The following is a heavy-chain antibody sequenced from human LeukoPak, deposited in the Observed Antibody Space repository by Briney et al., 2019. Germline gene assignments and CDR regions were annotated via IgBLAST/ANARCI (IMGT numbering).Heavy chain of an antibody. D-gene: IGHD3-9*01. J-gene: IGHJ4*02. CDR2: IGGGGGST. CDR1: GFSFSSYA. CDR3: ARADDILSGFNY. V-gene: IGHV3-23*01. Sequence: GGSLRLSCAASGFSFSSYAMSWVRQAPGKGLEWVSAIGGGGGSTYHADSVKGRFTISRDNSKNTLYLQMNSLRAEDTAVYYCARADDILSGFNYWGQGTLVTVSS.